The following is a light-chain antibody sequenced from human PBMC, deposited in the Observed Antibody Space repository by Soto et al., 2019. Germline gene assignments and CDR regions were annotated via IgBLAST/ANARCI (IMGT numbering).Light chain of an antibody. CDR3: QQYNNWPPDRT. J-gene: IGKJ1*01. V-gene: IGKV3-15*01. CDR2: GAS. CDR1: QSVSSN. Sequence: EIVMTQSPATLSVSPGERATLSCRASQSVSSNLSCYQHKPGHAPRLLIYGASTRDTGIPARFSGSGSGTEFTLTISSLQSEDFAIYFCQQYNNWPPDRTFGQGTKVEIK.